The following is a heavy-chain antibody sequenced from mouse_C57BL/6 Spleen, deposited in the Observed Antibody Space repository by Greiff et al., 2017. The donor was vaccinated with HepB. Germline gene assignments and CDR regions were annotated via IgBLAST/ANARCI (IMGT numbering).Heavy chain of an antibody. J-gene: IGHJ2*01. CDR2: IHPNSGST. CDR1: GYTFTSYW. Sequence: QVQLQQSGAELVKPGASVKLSCKASGYTFTSYWMHWVKQRPGQGLEWIGMIHPNSGSTNYNEKFKSKATLTVDKSSSTAYMQLSSLTSEDSAVYYCARSTMVTKGFDYWGQGTTLTVSS. CDR3: ARSTMVTKGFDY. D-gene: IGHD2-2*01. V-gene: IGHV1-64*01.